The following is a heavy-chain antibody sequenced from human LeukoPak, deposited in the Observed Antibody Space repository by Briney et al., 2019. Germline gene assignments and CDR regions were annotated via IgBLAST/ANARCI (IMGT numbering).Heavy chain of an antibody. Sequence: SETLSLTCTVSGGSSSPYYWSWIRQPPGQGLESIGYIYYNGNTNYNHSLRSRVTVSVDTSKNQVSLRLSSVTAADTAVYYCGRGGWYKDYWGQGTLVTVCS. CDR2: IYYNGNT. CDR3: GRGGWYKDY. D-gene: IGHD6-19*01. CDR1: GGSSSPYY. J-gene: IGHJ4*02. V-gene: IGHV4-59*01.